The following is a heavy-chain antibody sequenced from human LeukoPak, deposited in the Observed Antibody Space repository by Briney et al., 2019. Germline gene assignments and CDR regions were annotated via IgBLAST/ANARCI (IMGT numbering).Heavy chain of an antibody. D-gene: IGHD6-19*01. CDR3: ARGGAVAAPFDY. CDR2: INHSGST. CDR1: GGSFSGYY. J-gene: IGHJ4*02. V-gene: IGHV4-34*01. Sequence: SETLSLTCAVYGGSFSGYYWSWIRQPPGKGLEWIGEINHSGSTNYNPSLKSRVTISVDTSKNQFSLKLSSVTAADTAVYYRARGGAVAAPFDYWGQGTLVTVSS.